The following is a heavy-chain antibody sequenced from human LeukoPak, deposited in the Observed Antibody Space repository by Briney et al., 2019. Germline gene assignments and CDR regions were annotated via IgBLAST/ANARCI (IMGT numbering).Heavy chain of an antibody. D-gene: IGHD1-1*01. J-gene: IGHJ5*02. Sequence: PSETLSLTCAVSGYSISSGYYWGWIRQPPGKGLEWIGSIYHSGSTYYNPSLKSRVTISVDTSKNQFSLKLSPVTAADTAVYYCAGQLRTGTRNWFDPWGQGTLVTVSS. CDR3: AGQLRTGTRNWFDP. V-gene: IGHV4-38-2*01. CDR2: IYHSGST. CDR1: GYSISSGYY.